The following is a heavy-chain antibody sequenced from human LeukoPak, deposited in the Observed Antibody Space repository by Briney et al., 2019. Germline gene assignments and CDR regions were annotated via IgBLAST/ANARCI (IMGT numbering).Heavy chain of an antibody. D-gene: IGHD3-16*01. V-gene: IGHV3-30-3*01. Sequence: PGGSLRLSCRTSGFTFGDYALSWVRQAPGKGLEWVAVITYDGGKTYYADSVKGRFTISRDNSRNTLYLQMSSLRAEDAAVFYCARDLTGGYCSDYWGQGTLVTVSS. CDR1: GFTFGDYA. CDR2: ITYDGGKT. CDR3: ARDLTGGYCSDY. J-gene: IGHJ4*02.